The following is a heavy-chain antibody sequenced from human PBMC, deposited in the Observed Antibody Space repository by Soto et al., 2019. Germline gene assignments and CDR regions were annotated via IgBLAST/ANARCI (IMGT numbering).Heavy chain of an antibody. D-gene: IGHD3-10*01. V-gene: IGHV5-10-1*01. J-gene: IGHJ6*02. CDR3: ARLAMVRGVPTYGMEV. CDR1: GYSFTSYW. Sequence: EVQLVQSGAEVKKPGESLRISCKGSGYSFTSYWISWVRQMPGKGLEWMGRIDPSDSDTNYSPSFQCHVTISADKSISTAYLQWSSLKASDTAMYYCARLAMVRGVPTYGMEVWCQGNAVTVSS. CDR2: IDPSDSDT.